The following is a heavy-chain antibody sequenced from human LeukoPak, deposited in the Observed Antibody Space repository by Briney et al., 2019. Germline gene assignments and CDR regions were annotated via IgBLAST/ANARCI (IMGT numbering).Heavy chain of an antibody. Sequence: GGSLRLSCAASGFTFSSYAMNWVRQAPGKGLEWVSAISSRGGSTYYADSVKGRFTISRDSSKNTLYLQMNSLRAEDTAIYYCATQDTAMVVYYFDYWGQGTLVTVSS. CDR3: ATQDTAMVVYYFDY. D-gene: IGHD5-18*01. V-gene: IGHV3-23*01. J-gene: IGHJ4*02. CDR2: ISSRGGST. CDR1: GFTFSSYA.